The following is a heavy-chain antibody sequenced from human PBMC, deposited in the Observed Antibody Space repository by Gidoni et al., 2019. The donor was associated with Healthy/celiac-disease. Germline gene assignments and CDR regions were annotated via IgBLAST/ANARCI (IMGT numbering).Heavy chain of an antibody. J-gene: IGHJ4*02. CDR3: AKDRIDYDLWSGPDFDY. CDR2: ISGSGEST. V-gene: IGHV3-23*01. CDR1: GFTFSHYA. D-gene: IGHD3-3*01. Sequence: EVQLLESGGGLVQPGGSLSFSCVASGFTFSHYAMSWVRQAPGKGLAWVSVISGSGESTIHADSVKGRFTISRDNSKNTLYLQMNGLRAEDTAIYYCAKDRIDYDLWSGPDFDYWGQGALVTVSS.